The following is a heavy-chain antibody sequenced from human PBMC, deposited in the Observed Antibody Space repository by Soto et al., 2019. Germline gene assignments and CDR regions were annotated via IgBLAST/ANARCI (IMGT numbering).Heavy chain of an antibody. CDR3: ARNILGGTTAY. D-gene: IGHD1-26*01. Sequence: QVQLVQSGAEEKKPGASVKVSCKASGYTFTNHAIHWVRQAPGQGLEWMGWINAGKGDTKYPQRFQGRVTITRDTAASTAYMELSSLRSEDTAVYYCARNILGGTTAYWGPGTLVTVSS. CDR2: INAGKGDT. J-gene: IGHJ4*02. V-gene: IGHV1-3*05. CDR1: GYTFTNHA.